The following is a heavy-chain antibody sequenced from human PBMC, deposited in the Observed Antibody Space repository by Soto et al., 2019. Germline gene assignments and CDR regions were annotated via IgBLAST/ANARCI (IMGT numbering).Heavy chain of an antibody. J-gene: IGHJ5*02. CDR1: GGSINSFHW. V-gene: IGHV4-4*02. CDR2: MSLSGNT. CDR3: VSLTLQSIPT. D-gene: IGHD3-9*01. Sequence: PSETLSLTCAVSGGSINSFHWWGWVRQPPGKGLEWIGEMSLSGNTKYSPPLKSRVTISIDKSKNQFSLNLSSVTAADTAVYYCVSLTLQSIPTWGQGTLVTVSS.